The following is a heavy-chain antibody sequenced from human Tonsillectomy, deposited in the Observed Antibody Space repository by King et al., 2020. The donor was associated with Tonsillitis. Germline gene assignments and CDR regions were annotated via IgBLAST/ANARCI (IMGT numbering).Heavy chain of an antibody. D-gene: IGHD4-11*01. J-gene: IGHJ4*02. CDR2: IRSKANNYAT. Sequence: VQLVESGGGLVQPGGSLKLPCTASGYTFSGSAIHWVRQASGRGLEWVGRIRSKANNYATEFAASVEGRLTISRDDSNNMAYLQMNSLKTEETAVYYCTSLGDDTVTTFNYWGQGTLVTVSS. CDR1: GYTFSGSA. CDR3: TSLGDDTVTTFNY. V-gene: IGHV3-73*02.